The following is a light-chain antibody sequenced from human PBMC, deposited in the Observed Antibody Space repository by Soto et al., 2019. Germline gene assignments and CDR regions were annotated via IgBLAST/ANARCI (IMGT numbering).Light chain of an antibody. Sequence: QSALTQPASVSGSPGQSITISCTGTSSDVGGYNYVSWYQQHPGKAPKLMIYDVSNRPSGVSNRFSGSKSGNTASLTISGLQAEDEADYYCSSYTRRSPLFYVFGTGTKVTVL. CDR2: DVS. J-gene: IGLJ1*01. CDR3: SSYTRRSPLFYV. CDR1: SSDVGGYNY. V-gene: IGLV2-14*01.